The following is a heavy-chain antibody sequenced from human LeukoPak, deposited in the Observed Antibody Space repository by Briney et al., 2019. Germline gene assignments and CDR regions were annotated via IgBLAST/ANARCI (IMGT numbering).Heavy chain of an antibody. CDR2: ISGSGGGT. D-gene: IGHD3-22*01. CDR3: ARGNYYDSKDFQH. J-gene: IGHJ1*01. Sequence: PGGSLRLSCAASGFTFSTYAMSWVRQAPGKGLEWASSISGSGGGTYYADSVKGRFTISRDNFKTTLYLQMNSLRAEDTAVYYCARGNYYDSKDFQHWGQGTLVTVSS. V-gene: IGHV3-23*01. CDR1: GFTFSTYA.